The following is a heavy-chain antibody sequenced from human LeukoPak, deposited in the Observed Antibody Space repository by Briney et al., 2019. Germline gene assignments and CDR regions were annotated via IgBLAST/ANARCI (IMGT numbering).Heavy chain of an antibody. CDR2: IYYSGST. J-gene: IGHJ3*02. Sequence: SETLSLTCTVSGGSISSYYWGWIRQPPGKGLEWIGSIYYSGSTYYNPSLKSRVTISVDTSKNQFSLKLSSVTAADTAVYYCAREDSSGDAFDIWGQGTMVTVSS. CDR1: GGSISSYY. CDR3: AREDSSGDAFDI. D-gene: IGHD6-19*01. V-gene: IGHV4-39*07.